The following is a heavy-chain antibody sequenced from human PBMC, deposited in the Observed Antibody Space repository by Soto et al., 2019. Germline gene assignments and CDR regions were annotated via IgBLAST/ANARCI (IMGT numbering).Heavy chain of an antibody. CDR3: ARVYDFWSGYYWFDP. Sequence: SSETLSLTCTVSGVSISSYYWSWIRQPPGKGLEWIAYIYYSGITDYNPSLKSRVTISVDTSKNQFSLKLSSVTAADTAVYYCARVYDFWSGYYWFDPWGQGTQVTVSS. CDR1: GVSISSYY. V-gene: IGHV4-59*01. CDR2: IYYSGIT. J-gene: IGHJ5*02. D-gene: IGHD3-3*01.